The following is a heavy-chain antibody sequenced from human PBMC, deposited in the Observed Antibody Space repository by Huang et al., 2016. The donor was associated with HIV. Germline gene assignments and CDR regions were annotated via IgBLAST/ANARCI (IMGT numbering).Heavy chain of an antibody. CDR3: ATVGWNSGSDAFYFDY. J-gene: IGHJ4*02. D-gene: IGHD3-10*01. CDR1: GFSLISYT. CDR2: ISSRGSSI. V-gene: IGHV3-21*02. Sequence: EMQLVQSGGGLVKPGGSLRLSCAASGFSLISYTLRVLLKSPDQGLGWVSTISSRGSSIYYADFVKWKARLTVSRDNAKNSLYLQIKSLRAEYTAVYYCATVGWNSGSDAFYFDYWGQGTLVTVSS.